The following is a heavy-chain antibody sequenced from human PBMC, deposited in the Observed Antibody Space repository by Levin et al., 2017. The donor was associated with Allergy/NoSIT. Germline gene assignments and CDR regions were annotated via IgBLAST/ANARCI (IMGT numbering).Heavy chain of an antibody. J-gene: IGHJ5*02. CDR3: ARLGYCSTTKCKGDWFDP. CDR1: GFAFSDYY. V-gene: IGHV3-11*01. CDR2: IGRSGGDI. Sequence: KLGESLKISCAASGFAFSDYYMSWIRQAPGKGLEWVSYIGRSGGDIYYADSVKGRFTVSRDNAKNSLYLQMNSLRSEDTAVYYCARLGYCSTTKCKGDWFDPWGQGTLVTVSS. D-gene: IGHD2-2*01.